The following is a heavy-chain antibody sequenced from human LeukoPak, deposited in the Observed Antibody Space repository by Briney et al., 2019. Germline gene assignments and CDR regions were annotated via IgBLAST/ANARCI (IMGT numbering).Heavy chain of an antibody. CDR1: GFTFSSYW. V-gene: IGHV3-21*01. CDR3: ARWTTVDY. Sequence: GGSLRLSCAASGFTFSSYWMHWVRQGPGKGLEWVSSISSSSSYIYYADSVKGRFTISRDNAKNSLYLQMNSLRAEDTAVYYCARWTTVDYWGQGTLVTVSS. J-gene: IGHJ4*02. D-gene: IGHD1-14*01. CDR2: ISSSSSYI.